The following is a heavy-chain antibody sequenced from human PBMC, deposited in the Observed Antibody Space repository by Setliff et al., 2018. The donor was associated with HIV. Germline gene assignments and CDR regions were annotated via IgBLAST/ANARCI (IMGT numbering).Heavy chain of an antibody. CDR2: IHYNEKT. V-gene: IGHV4-38-2*02. D-gene: IGHD3-22*01. CDR1: GYSLSSGYY. J-gene: IGHJ5*02. Sequence: SETLSLTCSVSGYSLSSGYYWGWVRQPPGKGREFIGSIHYNEKTYYNPSLKSRVTISIDTSKNQFSLNLTSVTAADTAVYYCASRVYYYDSNNFLREEGFDPWGQGTLVTVSS. CDR3: ASRVYYYDSNNFLREEGFDP.